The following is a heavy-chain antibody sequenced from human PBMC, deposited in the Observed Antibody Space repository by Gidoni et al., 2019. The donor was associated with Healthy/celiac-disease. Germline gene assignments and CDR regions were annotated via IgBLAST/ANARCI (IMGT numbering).Heavy chain of an antibody. D-gene: IGHD4-17*01. J-gene: IGHJ3*02. CDR2: ISYDGSNK. CDR3: ARGRGDYGPPGAFDI. V-gene: IGHV3-30*01. Sequence: QVQLVESGGGVVQPGRSLRLSCAASGFTFSSSAMHWVRQAPGKGLEWVAVISYDGSNKYYADSVKGRFTISRDNSKNTLYLQMNSLRAEDTAVYYCARGRGDYGPPGAFDIWGQGTMVTVSS. CDR1: GFTFSSSA.